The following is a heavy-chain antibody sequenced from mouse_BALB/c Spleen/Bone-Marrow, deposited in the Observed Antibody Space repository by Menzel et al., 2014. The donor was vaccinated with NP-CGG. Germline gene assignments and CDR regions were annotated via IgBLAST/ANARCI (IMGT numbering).Heavy chain of an antibody. CDR3: ARNPYGNYAMDY. CDR2: IWSDGNT. Sequence: VQVVESGPGLVAPSQSLSIPCTVSGFSLTNYGVHWVRQPPGKGLEWLVVIWSDGNTTYNSALKSRLSISKDNSKSQVFLKMNSLQTDDTAMYYCARNPYGNYAMDYWGQGTSVTVSS. D-gene: IGHD2-10*02. CDR1: GFSLTNYG. J-gene: IGHJ4*01. V-gene: IGHV2-6*02.